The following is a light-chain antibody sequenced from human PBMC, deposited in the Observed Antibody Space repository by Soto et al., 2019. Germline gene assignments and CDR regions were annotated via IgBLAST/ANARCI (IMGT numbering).Light chain of an antibody. Sequence: QSVLTQPPSVSGAPGQRVTISCTGSSSNIGAGYDVHWYQQLPGTAPKLLIYGNNNRPSGVPDRFSGPKSGTSASLAITGLQAEDEADYYCQSYDSSLSGSVFGGGTKVTVL. CDR2: GNN. CDR1: SSNIGAGYD. J-gene: IGLJ3*02. V-gene: IGLV1-40*01. CDR3: QSYDSSLSGSV.